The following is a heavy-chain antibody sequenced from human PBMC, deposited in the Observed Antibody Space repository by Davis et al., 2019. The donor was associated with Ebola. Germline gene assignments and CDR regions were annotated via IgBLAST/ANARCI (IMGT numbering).Heavy chain of an antibody. Sequence: GESLKISCAASGFTFSSYWMSWVRQAPGKGLEWVANIKQDGSEKYYVDSVKGRFTISRDNAKNSLYLQMNSLRAEDTAVCYCARDSGSLAVLWGQGTLVTVSS. CDR2: IKQDGSEK. J-gene: IGHJ4*02. CDR3: ARDSGSLAVL. V-gene: IGHV3-7*03. CDR1: GFTFSSYW. D-gene: IGHD1-26*01.